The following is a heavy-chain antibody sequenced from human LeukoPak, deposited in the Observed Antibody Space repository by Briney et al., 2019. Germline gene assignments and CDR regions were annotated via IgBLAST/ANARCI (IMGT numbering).Heavy chain of an antibody. Sequence: GGSLRLSCAASGFTFRSYWMSRVRQAPGKGLEWVANINQGGSVKYYVDSVKGRFTISRDDAKSSLYVQMNSLRDEDTAVYYCARVGYSGWNLEYWGQGTLVTVSS. CDR3: ARVGYSGWNLEY. J-gene: IGHJ4*02. CDR2: INQGGSVK. CDR1: GFTFRSYW. D-gene: IGHD5-12*01. V-gene: IGHV3-7*01.